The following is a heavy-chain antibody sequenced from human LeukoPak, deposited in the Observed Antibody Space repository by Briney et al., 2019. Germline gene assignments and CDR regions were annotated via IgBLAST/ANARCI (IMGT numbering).Heavy chain of an antibody. CDR1: GLTLNSHW. Sequence: GGSLRLPCIASGLTLNSHWKTGVRHPPGKGLEWVANIKQGGSEKHYLNSEKGRLTISRDDAKNTLYLQMNSLRVEDTTVYYCATGIEAEESVAIDFWGQGTLVTVSS. D-gene: IGHD6-13*01. J-gene: IGHJ4*02. CDR3: ATGIEAEESVAIDF. V-gene: IGHV3-7*04. CDR2: IKQGGSEK.